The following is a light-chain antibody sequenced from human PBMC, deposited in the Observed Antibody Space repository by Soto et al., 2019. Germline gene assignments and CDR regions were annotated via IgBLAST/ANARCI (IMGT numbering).Light chain of an antibody. Sequence: QSVLTQPPSVSGAPGQRVTISCTGSSSNIGAGYDVHWYQQLPGTAPKLLIYXXXNXXXXXXXXXXGSKSGTSASLAITGXXXXXXXDYYCQSYDSSLSVVFGGGTKVTVL. CDR3: QSYDSSLSVV. V-gene: IGLV1-40*01. J-gene: IGLJ2*01. CDR1: SSNIGAGYD. CDR2: XXX.